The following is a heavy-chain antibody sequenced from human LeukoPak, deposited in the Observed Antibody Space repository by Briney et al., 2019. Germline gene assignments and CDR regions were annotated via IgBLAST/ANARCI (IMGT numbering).Heavy chain of an antibody. CDR2: IYPRGST. V-gene: IGHV4-30-2*01. Sequence: SQTLSLTCAVSGGSISSGSYSWSWIRQPPGKGLEWIGYIYPRGSTYYNPSLKSRVILSLDKSANQFSLKLTSVTAADTAVYYCARDLTLATAGAGSTDYWGQGILVTVSS. J-gene: IGHJ4*02. CDR3: ARDLTLATAGAGSTDY. CDR1: GGSISSGSYS. D-gene: IGHD6-13*01.